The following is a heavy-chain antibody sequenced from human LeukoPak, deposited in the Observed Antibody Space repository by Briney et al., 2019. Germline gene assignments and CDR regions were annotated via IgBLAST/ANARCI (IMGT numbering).Heavy chain of an antibody. CDR1: GFTFSSYW. CDR3: AVTGSGGFFDY. V-gene: IGHV3-74*01. D-gene: IGHD6-19*01. Sequence: PGGSLRLSCAASGFTFSSYWMHWVRQVPGKGLVWVSRINSDGTDTTYADSVKGRFTISRDNAKNTLYLQMNSLRAEDTAVYYCAVTGSGGFFDYWGQGTLVTVSS. CDR2: INSDGTDT. J-gene: IGHJ4*02.